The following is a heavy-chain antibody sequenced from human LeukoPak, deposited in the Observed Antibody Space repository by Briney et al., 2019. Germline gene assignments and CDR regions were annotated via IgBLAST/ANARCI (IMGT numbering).Heavy chain of an antibody. D-gene: IGHD1-26*01. CDR2: IYYSGST. V-gene: IGHV4-61*01. Sequence: SETLSLTCTVSGGSVSSGSYYWSWIRQPPGKGLEWIGYIYYSGSTNYNPSLKSRVTISVDTSKNQFSLKLSSVTAADTAVYYCARGSYYRYYYYGMDVWGQGTRSPSP. J-gene: IGHJ6*02. CDR3: ARGSYYRYYYYGMDV. CDR1: GGSVSSGSYY.